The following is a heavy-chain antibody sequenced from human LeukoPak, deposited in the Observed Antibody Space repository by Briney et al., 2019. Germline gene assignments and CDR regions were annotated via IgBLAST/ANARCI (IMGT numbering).Heavy chain of an antibody. CDR1: GYTFTSYG. V-gene: IGHV1-18*01. J-gene: IGHJ5*02. CDR2: ISAYNGNT. CDR3: ARDTVVRGVGWFDP. Sequence: ASVKVSCKASGYTFTSYGISWVRQAPGQGLEWMGWISAYNGNTNYAQKLQGRVTMTRDTSTSTVYMELSSLRSEDTAVYYCARDTVVRGVGWFDPWGQGTLVTVSS. D-gene: IGHD3-10*01.